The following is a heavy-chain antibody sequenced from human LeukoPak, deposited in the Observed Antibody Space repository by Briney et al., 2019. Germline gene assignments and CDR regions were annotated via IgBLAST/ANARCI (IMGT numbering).Heavy chain of an antibody. CDR1: GFTFSDYY. CDR3: AKDVAWLVDWPFFDY. J-gene: IGHJ4*02. V-gene: IGHV3-23*01. Sequence: GGSLRLSCAASGFTFSDYYMSWIRQAPGKGLEWVSAISGSGGSTYYADSVKGRFTISRDNSKNTLYLQMNSLRAEDTAVYYCAKDVAWLVDWPFFDYWGQGTLVTVSS. CDR2: ISGSGGST. D-gene: IGHD6-19*01.